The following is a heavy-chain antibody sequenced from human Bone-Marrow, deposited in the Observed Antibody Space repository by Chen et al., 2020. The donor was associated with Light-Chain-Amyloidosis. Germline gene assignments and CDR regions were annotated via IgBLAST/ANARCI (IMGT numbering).Heavy chain of an antibody. CDR1: GFTFSSYG. D-gene: IGHD2-2*02. Sequence: QVQLVESGGGVVQPGRSLRLSCAASGFTFSSYGMHWVRQAPGKGLEWVAVISYDGSNKYYADSVKGRFTISRDNSKNTLYLQMNSLRAEDTAVYYCEKIPFDAFDIWGQGTMVTVSS. V-gene: IGHV3-30*18. CDR3: EKIPFDAFDI. CDR2: ISYDGSNK. J-gene: IGHJ3*02.